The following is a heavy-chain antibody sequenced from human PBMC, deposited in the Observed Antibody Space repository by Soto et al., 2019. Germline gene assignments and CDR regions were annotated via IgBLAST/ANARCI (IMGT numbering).Heavy chain of an antibody. J-gene: IGHJ6*03. CDR3: AKHGCSYPACYPYYYYVDV. CDR2: VTVSGDTT. D-gene: IGHD2-15*01. Sequence: EVQLLESGGGLAQPGGSLRLSCAASGFNFSDSALSWVRQATGKGREXVSXVTVSGDTTYYADSVKGRFTISRDXSKSTVXXXXXXXXXXDTAVYYCAKHGCSYPACYPYYYYVDVWGKGATVTVSS. CDR1: GFNFSDSA. V-gene: IGHV3-23*01.